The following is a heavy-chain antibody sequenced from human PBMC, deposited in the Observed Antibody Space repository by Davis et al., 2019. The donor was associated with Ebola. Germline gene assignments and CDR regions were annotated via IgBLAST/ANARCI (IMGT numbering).Heavy chain of an antibody. CDR2: ISSSGSTI. J-gene: IGHJ4*02. Sequence: GESLKISCAASGFTFSDYYMSWIRQAPGKGLEWVSYISSSGSTIYYADSVKGRFTISRDNAKNSLYLQMNSLRVEDTAVYYCARGYCSGGSCYLFRMEFDYWGQGTLVTVSS. D-gene: IGHD2-15*01. CDR1: GFTFSDYY. V-gene: IGHV3-11*01. CDR3: ARGYCSGGSCYLFRMEFDY.